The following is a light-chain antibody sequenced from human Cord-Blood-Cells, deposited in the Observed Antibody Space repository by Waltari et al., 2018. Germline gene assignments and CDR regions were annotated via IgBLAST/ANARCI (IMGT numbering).Light chain of an antibody. Sequence: DIQMTQYPSSLSASVGDRVTITCRASQSISSYLNWYQQKPGKAPKLLIYAASSLQSGVPSRFSGSGSGTDFTLTISSLQPEDFVTYYCQQSYSTPLTFGGGTKVEIK. CDR3: QQSYSTPLT. CDR2: AAS. V-gene: IGKV1-39*01. CDR1: QSISSY. J-gene: IGKJ4*01.